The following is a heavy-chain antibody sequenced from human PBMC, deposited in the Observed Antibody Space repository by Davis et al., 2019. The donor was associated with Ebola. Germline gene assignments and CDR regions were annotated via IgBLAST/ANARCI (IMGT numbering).Heavy chain of an antibody. Sequence: GESLKISCGASGFTLRDYALAWVRPPPGKGVVRVSPINGHGSTTFYAESVKGRFTIYRDNSKNTLLLQMHSLRVEDTAVFYCAKAMYTVTPITNGKNVWGEGATVTV. V-gene: IGHV3-23*01. CDR3: AKAMYTVTPITNGKNV. D-gene: IGHD4-17*01. J-gene: IGHJ6*02. CDR2: INGHGSTT. CDR1: GFTLRDYA.